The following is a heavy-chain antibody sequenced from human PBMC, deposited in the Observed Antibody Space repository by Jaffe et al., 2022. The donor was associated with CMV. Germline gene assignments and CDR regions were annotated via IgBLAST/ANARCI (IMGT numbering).Heavy chain of an antibody. J-gene: IGHJ4*02. CDR2: ISSNGGST. CDR3: ARGRRYCSSTSCYSSFAY. CDR1: GFTFSSYA. Sequence: EVQLVESGGGLVQPGGSLRLSCAASGFTFSSYAMHWVRQAPGKGLEYVSAISSNGGSTYYANSVKGRFTISRDNSKNTLYLQMGSLRAEDMAVYYCARGRRYCSSTSCYSSFAYWGQGTLVTVSS. V-gene: IGHV3-64*01. D-gene: IGHD2-2*01.